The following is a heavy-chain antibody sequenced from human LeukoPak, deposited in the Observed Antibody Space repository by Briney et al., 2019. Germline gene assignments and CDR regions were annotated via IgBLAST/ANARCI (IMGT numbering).Heavy chain of an antibody. J-gene: IGHJ2*01. CDR1: GYSFTSYW. CDR3: ASLDLDSSSSSWYFDV. CDR2: IYPGDSDT. Sequence: GESLKISCKGSGYSFTSYWIGWVRQMPGKGLEWMGFIYPGDSDTRYSPSFQGQVTISADKSISTAYLQWTSLKASGTAMYYCASLDLDSSSSSWYFDVWGRGTLVTVSS. V-gene: IGHV5-51*01. D-gene: IGHD6-6*01.